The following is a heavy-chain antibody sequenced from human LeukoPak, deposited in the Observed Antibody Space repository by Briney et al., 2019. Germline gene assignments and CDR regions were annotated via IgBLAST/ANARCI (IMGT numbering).Heavy chain of an antibody. CDR2: IYSGGST. D-gene: IGHD6-13*01. V-gene: IGHV3-53*04. CDR1: GFTVSSNY. J-gene: IGHJ6*02. Sequence: PGGSLRLSCAASGFTVSSNYMSWVRQAPGKGLEWVSVIYSGGSTYYADSVKGRFTISRHNSKNTLYLQMNSLRAEDTAVYYCARAKSSWPNYYYGMDVWGQGTTVTVSS. CDR3: ARAKSSWPNYYYGMDV.